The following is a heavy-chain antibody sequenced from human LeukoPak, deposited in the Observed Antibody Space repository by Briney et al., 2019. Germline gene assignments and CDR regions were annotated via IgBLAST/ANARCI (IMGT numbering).Heavy chain of an antibody. CDR3: ARHNAGSTSGNYYYYYYMDV. Sequence: ASVKVSCKASGYTFTSYYIHWVRQAPGQGLEWMGIINPNRVSTSYAQKFQGRVTMTRDTSTSTVYMEMSSLRSEDTAVYYCARHNAGSTSGNYYYYYYMDVWGKGTTVTVSS. CDR1: GYTFTSYY. D-gene: IGHD2-2*01. CDR2: INPNRVST. J-gene: IGHJ6*03. V-gene: IGHV1-46*01.